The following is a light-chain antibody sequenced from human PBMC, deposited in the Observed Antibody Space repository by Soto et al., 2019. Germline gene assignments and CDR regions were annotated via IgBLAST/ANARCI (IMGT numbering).Light chain of an antibody. Sequence: EIVFAQSPGTLSLSPGERATLSFRASQSVSSSYLAWYQQKPGQAPRLLIYGASSRATGIPDRFSGSGSGTDFTLTISRLEPEDFAVYYCQQYGSSSWTFGQGTKVDIK. CDR1: QSVSSSY. CDR3: QQYGSSSWT. V-gene: IGKV3-20*01. CDR2: GAS. J-gene: IGKJ1*01.